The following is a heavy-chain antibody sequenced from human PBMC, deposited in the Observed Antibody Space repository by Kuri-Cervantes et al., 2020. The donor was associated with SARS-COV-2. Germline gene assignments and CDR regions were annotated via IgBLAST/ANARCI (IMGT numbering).Heavy chain of an antibody. J-gene: IGHJ3*02. CDR2: IYPGDSDT. Sequence: GESLKISCKGSGYSFTRYWIGWVRQMPGKGLEWMGIIYPGDSDTRYSPSFQGQVTISADKSISTAYLQWSSLKASDTAMYYCARQLTGGFDMHAFDIWGQGTMVTVSS. D-gene: IGHD7-27*01. CDR1: GYSFTRYW. CDR3: ARQLTGGFDMHAFDI. V-gene: IGHV5-51*01.